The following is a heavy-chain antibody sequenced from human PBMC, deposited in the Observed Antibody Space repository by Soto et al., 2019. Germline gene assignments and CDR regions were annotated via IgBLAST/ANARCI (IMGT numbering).Heavy chain of an antibody. CDR1: GFTFNDYA. CDR3: AKDRYSSSWYFDY. CDR2: ISWNSGSI. J-gene: IGHJ4*02. V-gene: IGHV3-9*01. D-gene: IGHD6-13*01. Sequence: SLKISCAASGFTFNDYAMHWVRQAPGKGLEWVSGISWNSGSIGYADSVKGRFTISRDNAKNSLYLQMNSLRAEDTALYYCAKDRYSSSWYFDYWGQGTLVTVSS.